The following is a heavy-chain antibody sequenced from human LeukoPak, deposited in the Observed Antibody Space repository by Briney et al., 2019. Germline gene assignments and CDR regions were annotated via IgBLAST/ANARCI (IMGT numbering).Heavy chain of an antibody. CDR3: ARQVRYSGYDFDY. D-gene: IGHD5-12*01. V-gene: IGHV5-51*01. CDR1: GYSFTSYW. J-gene: IGHJ4*02. Sequence: GESLKISCKGSGYSFTSYWIGWVRQMPGKGLEWMGIIYPGDSDTRHSPSFQGQVTISADKSISTAYPQWSSLKASDTAMYYCARQVRYSGYDFDYWGQGTLVTVSS. CDR2: IYPGDSDT.